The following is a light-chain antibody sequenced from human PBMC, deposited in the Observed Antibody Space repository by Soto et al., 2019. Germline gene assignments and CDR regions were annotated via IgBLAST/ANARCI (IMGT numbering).Light chain of an antibody. J-gene: IGKJ1*01. CDR3: QQYGRSPRT. CDR1: QSVSSY. CDR2: GAS. V-gene: IGKV3-20*01. Sequence: EIVMTQSPGTLSVSPWERATLSCRASQSVSSYLAWYQQKPGQAPRLLIYGASTRATGIPDRFSGSGSGTDFTLTISRLEPEDFAVYYCQQYGRSPRTFGQGTKVDIK.